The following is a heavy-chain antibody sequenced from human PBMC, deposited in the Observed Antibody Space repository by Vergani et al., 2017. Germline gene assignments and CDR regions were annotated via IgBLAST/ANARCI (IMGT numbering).Heavy chain of an antibody. V-gene: IGHV4-31*03. CDR2: VYYSGST. J-gene: IGHJ6*03. D-gene: IGHD3-9*01. CDR3: ARSATDYDILTGYYYMDV. CDR1: GVSISSGGYY. Sequence: QVQLQESGPGLVKPSQTLSLTCTVSGVSISSGGYYWSWIRQHPGKGLEWIGYVYYSGSTYYNPSLKSRVTISVDTSKNQFSLKLSSVTAADTAVYYCARSATDYDILTGYYYMDVWGKGTTVTVSS.